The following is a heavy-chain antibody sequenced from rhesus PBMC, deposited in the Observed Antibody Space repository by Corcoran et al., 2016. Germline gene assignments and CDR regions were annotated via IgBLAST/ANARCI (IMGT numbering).Heavy chain of an antibody. J-gene: IGHJ4*01. Sequence: QVQLVQSGAEVKKPGSSVTVSCWTSGYPFTDYYITWVRQAPGQGLEGKGENKPKQGGADLATKFQGRIIMNRDTSTSTADMKLTSLTSEDTAIYYCIRGGYGTVVDYWGQGVLVTVSS. CDR2: NKPKQGGA. V-gene: IGHV1-138*01. CDR3: IRGGYGTVVDY. D-gene: IGHD4-29*01. CDR1: GYPFTDYY.